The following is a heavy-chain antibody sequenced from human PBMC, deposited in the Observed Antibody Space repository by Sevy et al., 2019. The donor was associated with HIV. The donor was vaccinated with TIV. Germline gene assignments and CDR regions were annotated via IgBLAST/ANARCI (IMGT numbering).Heavy chain of an antibody. CDR2: IKSKTDGGTT. D-gene: IGHD3-22*01. J-gene: IGHJ3*02. CDR3: TTGDYYDSSGYYMGVFGAFDI. CDR1: GFTFSNAW. V-gene: IGHV3-15*01. Sequence: GGSLRLSCAASGFTFSNAWMSWVRQAPGKGLEWVGRIKSKTDGGTTDYAAPVKGSFTISREDSKNTLYLQMNSLKTEETAVYYCTTGDYYDSSGYYMGVFGAFDIWGQGTMVTVSS.